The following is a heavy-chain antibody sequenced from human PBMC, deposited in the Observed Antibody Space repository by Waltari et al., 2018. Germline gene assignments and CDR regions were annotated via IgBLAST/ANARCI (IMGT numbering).Heavy chain of an antibody. CDR1: GFTFSSYG. CDR3: AIQCGGGCYQDY. D-gene: IGHD2-21*01. V-gene: IGHV3-30*02. Sequence: QVQLVESGGGVAQPGGSLRLSCAASGFTFSSYGMHWVRQAPGKGLEWVAFVRSDGSNAYYADSVKGRFTISRDNSKNTLYLQMNSLRVEDTAVYYCAIQCGGGCYQDYWGQGTLVTVSS. J-gene: IGHJ4*02. CDR2: VRSDGSNA.